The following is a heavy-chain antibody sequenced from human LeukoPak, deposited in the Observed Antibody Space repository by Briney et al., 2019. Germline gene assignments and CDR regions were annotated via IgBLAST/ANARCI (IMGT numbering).Heavy chain of an antibody. CDR2: IYPGDSDA. V-gene: IGHV5-51*01. CDR3: ARLASTRIRLEPNWFDP. Sequence: KLGESLKISCKGSGHSFTNYWIGWVRQMPGKGLEWMAFIYPGDSDARYSPSFQGQVTISADKSISTAYLQWSTLQASDSAIYYCARLASTRIRLEPNWFDPWGQGTLVTVSS. D-gene: IGHD3-16*01. J-gene: IGHJ5*02. CDR1: GHSFTNYW.